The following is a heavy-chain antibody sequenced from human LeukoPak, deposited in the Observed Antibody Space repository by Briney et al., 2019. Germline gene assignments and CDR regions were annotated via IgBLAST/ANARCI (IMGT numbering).Heavy chain of an antibody. CDR3: AREGIGAVAGTFDY. D-gene: IGHD6-19*01. J-gene: IGHJ4*02. CDR2: ISSTSSTI. CDR1: GFNFRDFY. V-gene: IGHV3-11*01. Sequence: GGSLRLSCAGSGFNFRDFYMSWIRQAPGKGLEWLSYISSTSSTIYYADSVRGRFTISRDNAKNSLYLQMDSLRAEDTAVYYCAREGIGAVAGTFDYWGQGTLVTVSS.